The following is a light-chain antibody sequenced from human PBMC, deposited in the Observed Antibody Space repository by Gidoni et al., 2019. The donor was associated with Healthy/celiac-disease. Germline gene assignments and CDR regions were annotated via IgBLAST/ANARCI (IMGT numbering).Light chain of an antibody. CDR3: QQYNNWPLT. V-gene: IGKV3-15*01. CDR1: QSVSSN. Sequence: VMTQSPATLSVSPGERATLSCRASQSVSSNLAWYQQKPGQAPRLLIYGASTRATGIPAMFSGSGSVTEFTLTISSLQSEDFAVYYCQQYNNWPLTFGGGTKVEIK. CDR2: GAS. J-gene: IGKJ4*01.